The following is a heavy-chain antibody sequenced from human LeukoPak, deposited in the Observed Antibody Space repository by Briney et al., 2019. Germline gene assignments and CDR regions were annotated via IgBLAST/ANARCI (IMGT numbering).Heavy chain of an antibody. J-gene: IGHJ5*02. D-gene: IGHD1-26*01. CDR2: INPSGGST. CDR1: GYTFTSYY. Sequence: ASVKVSCKASGYTFTSYYMHWVRQAPGQGLEWMGIINPSGGSTSYAQKFQGRVTMARDTSTSTVYMELSSLRSDDTAVYYCARVNLRGSNYNWFDPWGQGTLVTVAS. V-gene: IGHV1-46*01. CDR3: ARVNLRGSNYNWFDP.